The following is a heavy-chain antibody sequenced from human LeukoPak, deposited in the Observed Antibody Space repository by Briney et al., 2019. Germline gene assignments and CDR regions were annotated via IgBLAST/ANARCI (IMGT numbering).Heavy chain of an antibody. J-gene: IGHJ6*03. D-gene: IGHD3-10*01. CDR2: MNPNSGNT. CDR1: GYTFTSYD. Sequence: ASVKVSCKASGYTFTSYDINWVRQATGQGLEWMGWMNPNSGNTGYAQKFQGRVTMTRNTSISTAYMELSSLRSEDTAVYYCARYYYGSGSYYTDYYYYMDVWGKGTTVTVSS. CDR3: ARYYYGSGSYYTDYYYYMDV. V-gene: IGHV1-8*01.